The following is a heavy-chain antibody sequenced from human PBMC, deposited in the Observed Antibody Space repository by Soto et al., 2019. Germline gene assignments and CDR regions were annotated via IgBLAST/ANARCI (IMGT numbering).Heavy chain of an antibody. Sequence: GGSLRLSCAASGFTFSSYSMNWVRQAPGKGLEWVSSISSSSSSYIYYADSVKGRFTISRDNAKNSLYLQMNSLRAEDTAVYYCARDRPYYYDSSGYTNACFDYWGQGTLVTVSS. CDR3: ARDRPYYYDSSGYTNACFDY. D-gene: IGHD3-22*01. CDR2: ISSSSSSYI. CDR1: GFTFSSYS. J-gene: IGHJ4*02. V-gene: IGHV3-21*01.